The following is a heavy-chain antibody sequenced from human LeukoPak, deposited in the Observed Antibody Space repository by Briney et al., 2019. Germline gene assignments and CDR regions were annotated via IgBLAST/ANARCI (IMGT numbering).Heavy chain of an antibody. J-gene: IGHJ4*02. CDR2: INSDGSST. CDR1: AFNFDDYG. Sequence: RAGGSLRLSCAASAFNFDDYGMSWVRQAPGKGLVWVSRINSDGSSTSYADSVKGRFTISRDNAKNTLYLQMNSLRAEDTAVYYCARFGAGSGWYYFDYWGQGTLVTVSS. CDR3: ARFGAGSGWYYFDY. D-gene: IGHD6-19*01. V-gene: IGHV3-74*01.